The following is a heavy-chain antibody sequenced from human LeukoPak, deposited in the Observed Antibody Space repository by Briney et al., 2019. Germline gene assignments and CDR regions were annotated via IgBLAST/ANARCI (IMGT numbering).Heavy chain of an antibody. V-gene: IGHV1-2*02. J-gene: IGHJ4*02. D-gene: IGHD3-10*01. Sequence: ASVKVSCKASGYTFTCYYMHWVRQAPGQGLEWMGWINPNSGGTNYAQKFQGRVTMTRDTSISTAYMELSRLRSDDTAVYYCASSGTMVRGVIGDYWGQGTLVTVSS. CDR2: INPNSGGT. CDR3: ASSGTMVRGVIGDY. CDR1: GYTFTCYY.